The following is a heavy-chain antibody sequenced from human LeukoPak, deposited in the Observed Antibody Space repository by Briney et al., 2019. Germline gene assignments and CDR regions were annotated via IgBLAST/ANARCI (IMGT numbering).Heavy chain of an antibody. Sequence: SETLSLTCTVSGGSISSGSYYWSWIRQPAGRGLEWIGRFYTSGSTNYNPSLKSRVTISVDTSKNQFSLKLNSVTAADTAVYYCARGRDGYNFLNRGEYYYFDYWGQGTRVTVSS. D-gene: IGHD5-24*01. CDR2: FYTSGST. V-gene: IGHV4-61*02. J-gene: IGHJ4*02. CDR1: GGSISSGSYY. CDR3: ARGRDGYNFLNRGEYYYFDY.